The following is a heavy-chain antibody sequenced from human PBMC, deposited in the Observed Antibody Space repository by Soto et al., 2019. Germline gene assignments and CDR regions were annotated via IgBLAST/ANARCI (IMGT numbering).Heavy chain of an antibody. Sequence: SETLSLTCAVYGGSFSGYYWSWIRQPPGKGLEWIGEINHSGSTNYNTSLKSRVTISVDTSKNQFSLKLSSVTAADTAVYYCARWTLTGVRAYAFDIWGQGTMVTVSS. J-gene: IGHJ3*02. CDR2: INHSGST. CDR3: ARWTLTGVRAYAFDI. D-gene: IGHD7-27*01. CDR1: GGSFSGYY. V-gene: IGHV4-34*01.